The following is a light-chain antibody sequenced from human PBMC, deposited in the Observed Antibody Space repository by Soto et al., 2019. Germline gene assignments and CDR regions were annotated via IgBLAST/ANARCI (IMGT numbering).Light chain of an antibody. CDR1: QSVSTD. V-gene: IGKV3-15*01. CDR2: GVS. Sequence: EIVMTQSPVTLSVSPGEGATLSCRASQSVSTDLAWYQQKPGQTPRLLIYGVSTRATGTPARFSGSGSGTEFTLTISSLEPEDFAIYYCQQYNNWPPWTFGQETKV. CDR3: QQYNNWPPWT. J-gene: IGKJ1*01.